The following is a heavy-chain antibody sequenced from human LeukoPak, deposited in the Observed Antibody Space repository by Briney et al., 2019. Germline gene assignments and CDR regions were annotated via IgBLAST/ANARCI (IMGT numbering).Heavy chain of an antibody. CDR3: ARSRHYYASERESGIYNWFDP. CDR1: GGTFSSYA. Sequence: SVKLSCKASGGTFSSYAISWVRQAPGQGLEWMGGIIPIFGTANYAQKFQGRVTITADESASTAYMELSSLRSEDTAVYYCARSRHYYASERESGIYNWFDPWGQGTLVTVSS. CDR2: IIPIFGTA. V-gene: IGHV1-69*13. D-gene: IGHD3-10*01. J-gene: IGHJ5*02.